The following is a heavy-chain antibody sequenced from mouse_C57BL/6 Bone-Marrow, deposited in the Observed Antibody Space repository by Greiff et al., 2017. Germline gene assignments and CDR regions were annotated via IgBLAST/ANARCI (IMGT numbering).Heavy chain of an antibody. V-gene: IGHV1-22*01. CDR2: INPNNGGT. CDR3: VRGASLLLTWFAF. CDR1: GYTFTDYN. D-gene: IGHD1-1*01. J-gene: IGHJ3*01. Sequence: VQLQQSGPELVKPGASVKMSCKASGYTFTDYNMHWVKQSHGKSLEWIGYINPNNGGTSYNQKFKGKATLTVNKSSSTAYMELRSLTSEDSAVYYCVRGASLLLTWFAFWGQGTLVTVSA.